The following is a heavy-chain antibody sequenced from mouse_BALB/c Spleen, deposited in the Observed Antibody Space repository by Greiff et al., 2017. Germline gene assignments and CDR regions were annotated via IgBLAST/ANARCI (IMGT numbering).Heavy chain of an antibody. CDR3: AREDYPYYYAMDY. J-gene: IGHJ4*01. V-gene: IGHV5-17*02. CDR2: ISSGSSTI. Sequence: EVQLVESGGGLVKPGGSRKLSCAASGFTFSSFGMHWVRQAPEKGLEWVAYISSGSSTIYYADTVKGRFTISRDNPKNTLFLQMTSLRSEDTAMYYCAREDYPYYYAMDYWGQGTSVTVSS. D-gene: IGHD2-4*01. CDR1: GFTFSSFG.